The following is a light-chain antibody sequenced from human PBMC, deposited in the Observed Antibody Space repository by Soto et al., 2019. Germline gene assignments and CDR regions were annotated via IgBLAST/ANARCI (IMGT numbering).Light chain of an antibody. CDR1: QSVSSSY. Sequence: EIVLTQSPGTLSLSPGERATLSCRASQSVSSSYLAWYQQQPGQAPRLLIYGASSRATGIPDRFSGSGSGTDFTLTISRLEPDDFLFYFCQQYGSSPWMFRQGTKVDIK. V-gene: IGKV3-20*01. CDR2: GAS. J-gene: IGKJ1*01. CDR3: QQYGSSPWM.